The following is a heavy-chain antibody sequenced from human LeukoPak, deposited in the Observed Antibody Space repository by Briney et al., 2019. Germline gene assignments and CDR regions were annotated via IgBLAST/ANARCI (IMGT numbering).Heavy chain of an antibody. V-gene: IGHV5-51*01. CDR1: GYTFSSSW. CDR3: ARRYGRPFDY. Sequence: GESLKISCKGSGYTFSSSWIGWVRQMPGKGLEWMGIIYPGDSDTRYSPSFQGQVTISVDRSISTTYLQWSSLKATDTGMYYCARRYGRPFDYWGQGTLVTVSS. J-gene: IGHJ4*02. D-gene: IGHD4-17*01. CDR2: IYPGDSDT.